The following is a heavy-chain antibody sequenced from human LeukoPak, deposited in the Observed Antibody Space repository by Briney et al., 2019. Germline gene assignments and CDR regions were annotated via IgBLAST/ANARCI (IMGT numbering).Heavy chain of an antibody. CDR2: ISGSGGST. D-gene: IGHD6-19*01. CDR1: GFTFNNYA. CDR3: APEHEVITVGVIDY. J-gene: IGHJ4*02. Sequence: PGGSLRLSCAASGFTFNNYAMNWVRQASGKGLEWVSAISGSGGSTYYADSVKGRFTISRDNSKNTLYLQVNSLRVEDTAVYYCAPEHEVITVGVIDYWGQGTLVTVSS. V-gene: IGHV3-23*01.